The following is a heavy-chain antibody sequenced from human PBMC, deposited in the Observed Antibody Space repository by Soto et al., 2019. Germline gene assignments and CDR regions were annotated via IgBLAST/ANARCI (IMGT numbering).Heavy chain of an antibody. D-gene: IGHD1-26*01. CDR1: GFTFRRYS. Sequence: GGPLRLSCAASGFTFRRYSMNWVRQAPGKGMEWVSSISSSSNYIYYADSVKGRFNISRDNAKNSLFLQMNSLRAEDTAVYYCATMYSGSYFAAFDIWGQGTMVTVSS. V-gene: IGHV3-21*01. J-gene: IGHJ3*02. CDR3: ATMYSGSYFAAFDI. CDR2: ISSSSNYI.